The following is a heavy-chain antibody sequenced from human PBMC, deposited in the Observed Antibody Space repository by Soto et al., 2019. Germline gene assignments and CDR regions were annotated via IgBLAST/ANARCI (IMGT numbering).Heavy chain of an antibody. J-gene: IGHJ4*02. Sequence: EVQLLESGGGLVQPGGSLRLSCAASGFTFSSYAMTWVRQAPGQGLEWVSTISRSGDSTYYRDSVKGRFTISRDNSKNTVYLQMNSLRAEDTAGYYCAKTDKFNTQSSGWANRFDYWGQGTLVTVSS. CDR2: ISRSGDST. CDR1: GFTFSSYA. D-gene: IGHD6-19*01. CDR3: AKTDKFNTQSSGWANRFDY. V-gene: IGHV3-23*01.